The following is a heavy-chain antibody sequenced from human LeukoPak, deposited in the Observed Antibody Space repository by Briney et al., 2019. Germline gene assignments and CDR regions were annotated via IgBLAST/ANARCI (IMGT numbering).Heavy chain of an antibody. CDR1: GFTVSSTY. J-gene: IGHJ5*02. CDR2: IYSGGST. V-gene: IGHV3-53*01. D-gene: IGHD2-15*01. Sequence: PGGSLRLSCAASGFTVSSTYMSWVRQAPGKGLEWVSVIYSGGSTYYTDSVKGRFTISRDNSKNTVYLQMNSLRAEDTAVYYCARGYCSGGSCYSDWFDPWGRGTLVTVSS. CDR3: ARGYCSGGSCYSDWFDP.